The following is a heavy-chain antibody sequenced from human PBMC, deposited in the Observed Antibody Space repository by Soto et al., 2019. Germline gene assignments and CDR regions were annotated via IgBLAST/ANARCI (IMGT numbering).Heavy chain of an antibody. CDR2: VSYDGSNK. CDR3: ARDRNLRYFDWLLFS. V-gene: IGHV3-30*03. CDR1: GFTFSSYG. J-gene: IGHJ4*02. Sequence: GGSLRLSCAASGFTFSSYGVHWVRQAPGKGLEWVASVSYDGSNKHYADSVKGRFTISRDNSRNTLDLQMNSLRAEDTAVYYCARDRNLRYFDWLLFSWGRGTLVTVSS. D-gene: IGHD3-9*01.